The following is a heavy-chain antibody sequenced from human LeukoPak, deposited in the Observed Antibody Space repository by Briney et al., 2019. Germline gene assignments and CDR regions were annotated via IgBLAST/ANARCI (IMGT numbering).Heavy chain of an antibody. V-gene: IGHV3-30*03. CDR3: ARDAGDLAAAGFDY. CDR1: GFTFSSYG. J-gene: IGHJ4*02. CDR2: ISYDGSNK. Sequence: GGSLRLSCAASGFTFSSYGMHWVRQAPGKGLEWVAVISYDGSNKYYADSVKGRFTISRDNSKNTLYLQMNSLRAEDTAVYYCARDAGDLAAAGFDYWGQGTLVTVSS. D-gene: IGHD6-13*01.